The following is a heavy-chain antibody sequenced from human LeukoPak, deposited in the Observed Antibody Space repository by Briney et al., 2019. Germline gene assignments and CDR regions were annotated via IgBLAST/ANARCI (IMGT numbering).Heavy chain of an antibody. J-gene: IGHJ5*02. V-gene: IGHV7-4-1*02. CDR2: INTNTGNP. Sequence: AASVKVSCKASGYTFTSYAMNWVRQAPGQGLEWMGWINTNTGNPTYAQGFTGRFVFSLDTSVSTAYLQISSLKAEDTAVYYCARGDYVGRYNWFDPWGQGTLVTVSS. D-gene: IGHD4-17*01. CDR3: ARGDYVGRYNWFDP. CDR1: GYTFTSYA.